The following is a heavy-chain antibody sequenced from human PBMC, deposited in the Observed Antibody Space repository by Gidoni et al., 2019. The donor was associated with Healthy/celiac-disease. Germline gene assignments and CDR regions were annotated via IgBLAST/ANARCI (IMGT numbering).Heavy chain of an antibody. V-gene: IGHV3-30*18. Sequence: QVQLVESGGGVVQPGRSLRLSCAASGFPFSSYGMHWFRQAPGKGLEWVAVIAYDGSNKYYADSVKGRFTISRDNSKNTLYLQMNSLRAEDTAVYYCAKSSRVRSATTLFDYWGQGTLVTVSS. D-gene: IGHD2-15*01. CDR3: AKSSRVRSATTLFDY. CDR1: GFPFSSYG. J-gene: IGHJ4*02. CDR2: IAYDGSNK.